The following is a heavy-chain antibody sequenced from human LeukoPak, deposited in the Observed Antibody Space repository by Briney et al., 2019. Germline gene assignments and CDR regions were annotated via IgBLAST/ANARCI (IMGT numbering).Heavy chain of an antibody. J-gene: IGHJ6*02. CDR3: AKGGSTNFYYGDV. Sequence: SETLSLTCSVFGGSMTNLYWTWIRQLPGKGLEWIGDIYDSGSTRYNTSLESRVTISVDTSKNQFALKLSSVTAADTAVYYCAKGGSTNFYYGDVWGQGTTVTVFS. V-gene: IGHV4-59*01. CDR2: IYDSGST. CDR1: GGSMTNLY. D-gene: IGHD2/OR15-2a*01.